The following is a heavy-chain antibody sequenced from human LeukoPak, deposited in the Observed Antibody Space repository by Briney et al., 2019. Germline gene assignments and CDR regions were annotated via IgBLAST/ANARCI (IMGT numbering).Heavy chain of an antibody. V-gene: IGHV3-74*01. CDR3: TRTYCTTATCHTELFAP. CDR1: GFTFSSYW. J-gene: IGHJ5*02. Sequence: PGGSLRLSCAASGFTFSSYWMHWVRQTPGKGLSWVSRINSDGSETTYADSVKGRFTISRDNAKNTMYLQMNSLRAEDTAVYYCTRTYCTTATCHTELFAPWGQGPLVTVSS. CDR2: INSDGSET. D-gene: IGHD2-8*01.